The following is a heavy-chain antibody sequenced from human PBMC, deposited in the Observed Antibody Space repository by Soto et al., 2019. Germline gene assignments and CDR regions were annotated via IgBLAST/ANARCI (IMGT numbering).Heavy chain of an antibody. Sequence: EVQLVESGGGLVKPGGSLRLSCAASGFTFSSYSMNWVRQAPGKGLEWVSSISSSSSYIYYADSVKGRFTISRDNAKNSLYLQMNSLRAEDTAVYYCARDPRDSSGQGDWGQGTLVTVSS. V-gene: IGHV3-21*01. CDR1: GFTFSSYS. CDR2: ISSSSSYI. D-gene: IGHD3-22*01. J-gene: IGHJ4*02. CDR3: ARDPRDSSGQGD.